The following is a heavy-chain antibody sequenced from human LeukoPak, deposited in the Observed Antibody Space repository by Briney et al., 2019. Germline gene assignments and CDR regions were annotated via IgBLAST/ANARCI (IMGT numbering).Heavy chain of an antibody. D-gene: IGHD3-22*01. V-gene: IGHV4-34*01. CDR3: ARRRASYYSDSSGLYYFDH. Sequence: SETLSLTCAVYGGSFSGYYWSWIRQPPGKGLEWIGEINHSGSTNYNPSLKSRVTISVDTSKNQFSLKLSSVTAADTAVYYCARRRASYYSDSSGLYYFDHWGQGTLVTVSS. J-gene: IGHJ4*02. CDR1: GGSFSGYY. CDR2: INHSGST.